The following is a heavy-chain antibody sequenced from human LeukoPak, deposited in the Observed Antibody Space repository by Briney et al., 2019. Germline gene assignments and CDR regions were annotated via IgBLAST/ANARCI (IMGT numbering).Heavy chain of an antibody. CDR1: GGSISSYY. Sequence: SETLSLTCTVSGGSISSYYWSWIRQPLGKGLEWIGYIYYSGSTNYNPSLKSRVTISVDTSKNQFSLKLSSVTAADTAVYYCASDSGSYYAFDIWGQGTMVTVSS. J-gene: IGHJ3*02. D-gene: IGHD1-26*01. CDR2: IYYSGST. CDR3: ASDSGSYYAFDI. V-gene: IGHV4-59*01.